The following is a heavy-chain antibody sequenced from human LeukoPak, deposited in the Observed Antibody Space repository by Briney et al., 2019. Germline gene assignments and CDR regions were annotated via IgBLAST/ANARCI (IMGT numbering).Heavy chain of an antibody. CDR3: ARDRYYYGSGSYYWFDP. Sequence: AETLSLTCTVSGGSISSSSYYWGWIRQPPGKGLEWIGYIYYSGSTNYNPSLKSRVTISVDTSKNQFSLKLSSVTAADTAVYYCARDRYYYGSGSYYWFDPWGQGTLVTVSS. CDR2: IYYSGST. D-gene: IGHD3-10*01. V-gene: IGHV4-61*01. J-gene: IGHJ5*02. CDR1: GGSISSSSYY.